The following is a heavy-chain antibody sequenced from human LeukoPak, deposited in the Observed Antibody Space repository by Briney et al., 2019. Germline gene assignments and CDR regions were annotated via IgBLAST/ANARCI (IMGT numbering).Heavy chain of an antibody. D-gene: IGHD3-22*01. CDR3: AGARNYYDSSGYYNY. CDR2: INHSGST. J-gene: IGHJ4*02. CDR1: GGSFSGYY. Sequence: SETLSLTCAVYGGSFSGYYWSWIRQPPGKGLEWIGEINHSGSTNYNPSLKSRVTISVDTSKNQFSLKLSSVTAADTAVYYCAGARNYYDSSGYYNYWGQGTLVTVSS. V-gene: IGHV4-34*01.